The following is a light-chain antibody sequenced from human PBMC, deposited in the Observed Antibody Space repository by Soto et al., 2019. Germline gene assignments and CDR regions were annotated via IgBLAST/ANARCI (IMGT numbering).Light chain of an antibody. J-gene: IGKJ1*01. CDR3: QQSFRTPRT. CDR2: GAS. Sequence: IQMTQSPSSLSASVGDRVTITCRASQSVRSHLNWFQQKPGKAPDLLIYGASTLQFGVPSRFSGSGSGTDFILTISNLQPEDFAIYYCQQSFRTPRTFGQRTQVDIK. V-gene: IGKV1-39*01. CDR1: QSVRSH.